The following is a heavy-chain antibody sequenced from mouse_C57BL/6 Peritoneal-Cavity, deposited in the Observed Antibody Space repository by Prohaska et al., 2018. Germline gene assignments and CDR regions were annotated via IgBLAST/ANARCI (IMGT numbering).Heavy chain of an antibody. V-gene: IGHV10-3*01. CDR1: GFTFNTYA. CDR2: XRSKSSNYAT. CDR3: VREYQWYFDY. Sequence: EVQLVESGGGLVQPKGSLKLSCAASGFTFNTYAMHWVRQAPGKGLEWVARXRSKSSNYATYYADSVEDRFTISRDDSQSMLYLQMNNLKTEDTAMYYCVREYQWYFDYWGQGTTLTVSS. J-gene: IGHJ2*01. D-gene: IGHD1-3*01.